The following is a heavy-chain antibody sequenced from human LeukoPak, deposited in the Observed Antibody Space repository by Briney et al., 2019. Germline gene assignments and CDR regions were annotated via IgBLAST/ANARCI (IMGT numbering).Heavy chain of an antibody. Sequence: GASVKVSCKASGYTFTGYFLHWVRQAPGQGLEWMGIINPSGGSTSYAQKFQGRVTMTRDMSTSTVYMELSSLRSEDTAVYYCASEGYYYDSSGYIDYWGQGTLVTVSS. CDR2: INPSGGST. CDR1: GYTFTGYF. V-gene: IGHV1-46*01. J-gene: IGHJ4*02. CDR3: ASEGYYYDSSGYIDY. D-gene: IGHD3-22*01.